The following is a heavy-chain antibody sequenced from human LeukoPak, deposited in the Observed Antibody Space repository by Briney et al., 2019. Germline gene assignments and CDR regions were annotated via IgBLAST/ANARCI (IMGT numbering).Heavy chain of an antibody. CDR2: INPNSGDT. CDR3: SKCKDVVLVHDSDD. CDR1: RGTPFGDI. J-gene: IGHJ4*02. Sequence: ASVKDSSRASRGTPFGDIMCTGSQAPGQGLEWMGWINPNSGDTNYAQKFKGRVTMTRDTSISAAYMELSSPRFDDTAVYYSSKCKDVVLVHDSDDWGQGTLVTVSS. V-gene: IGHV1-2*02. D-gene: IGHD2-8*02.